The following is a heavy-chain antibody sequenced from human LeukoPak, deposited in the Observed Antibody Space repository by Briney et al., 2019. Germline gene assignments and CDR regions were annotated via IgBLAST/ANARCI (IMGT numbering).Heavy chain of an antibody. Sequence: GGSLRLSCAASGFTFSSYSMNWVRQAPGKGLEWVSSISSSSSYIYYADSVKGRSTISRDNAKNSLYLQMNSLRAEDTAVYYCARDLVPVAAAANWFDPWGQGTLVTVSS. CDR1: GFTFSSYS. CDR2: ISSSSSYI. CDR3: ARDLVPVAAAANWFDP. D-gene: IGHD6-13*01. J-gene: IGHJ5*02. V-gene: IGHV3-21*01.